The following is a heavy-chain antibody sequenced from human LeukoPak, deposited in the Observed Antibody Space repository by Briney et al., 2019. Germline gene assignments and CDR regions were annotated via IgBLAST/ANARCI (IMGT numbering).Heavy chain of an antibody. Sequence: PSETLSLTCTVSSGSISSYYWTWIRHPPGKGLEWIGYIYYSGSTNYNPSLKSRVTISVDTSKNQFSLKLSSVTAADTAVYYCARGGPGSGSLHYFDYWARESWSPSPQ. CDR1: SGSISSYY. CDR2: IYYSGST. V-gene: IGHV4-59*01. CDR3: ARGGPGSGSLHYFDY. J-gene: IGHJ4*02. D-gene: IGHD1-26*01.